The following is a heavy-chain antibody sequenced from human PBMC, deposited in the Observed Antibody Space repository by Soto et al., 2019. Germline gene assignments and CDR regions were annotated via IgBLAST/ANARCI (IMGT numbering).Heavy chain of an antibody. CDR2: ISYDGSNK. CDR1: GFTFSSYA. V-gene: IGHV3-30-3*01. Sequence: GGSLRLSCAASGFTFSSYAMHWVRQAPGKGLEWVAVISYDGSNKYYADSVKGRFTISRDNSKNTLYLQMNSLRAEDTAVYYCARDIMAARPYGMDVWGQGTTVTVSS. D-gene: IGHD6-6*01. CDR3: ARDIMAARPYGMDV. J-gene: IGHJ6*02.